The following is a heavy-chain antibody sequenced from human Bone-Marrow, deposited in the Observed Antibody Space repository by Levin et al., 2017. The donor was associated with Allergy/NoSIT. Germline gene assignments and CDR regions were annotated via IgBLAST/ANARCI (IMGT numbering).Heavy chain of an antibody. Sequence: PGESLKISCAASGFTFSSYNMNWLRRPPGKGLEWVASISLRNNYVYYGDSVKGRFTISRDNAKNSLYLQMNSLRVEDTAVYYCAREAETNVWNWFDPWGQGTLVTVSS. CDR3: AREAETNVWNWFDP. J-gene: IGHJ5*02. CDR1: GFTFSSYN. D-gene: IGHD2-8*01. V-gene: IGHV3-21*01. CDR2: ISLRNNYV.